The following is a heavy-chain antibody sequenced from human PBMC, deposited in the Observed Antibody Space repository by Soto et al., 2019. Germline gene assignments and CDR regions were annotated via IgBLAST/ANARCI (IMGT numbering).Heavy chain of an antibody. J-gene: IGHJ6*02. CDR1: GYTFTDYY. Sequence: QVQLVQSGAEVKKPGASVKVSCKASGYTFTDYYMHWVRQAPGQGLEWMGWINPNSGGTNYAQKLQGIVTMTRDTSISTAYLELSRLRSDDTDVYYCARDRGYVYGRSTPSYCYGMDVWGQGTTVNVSS. V-gene: IGHV1-2*02. D-gene: IGHD5-18*01. CDR2: INPNSGGT. CDR3: ARDRGYVYGRSTPSYCYGMDV.